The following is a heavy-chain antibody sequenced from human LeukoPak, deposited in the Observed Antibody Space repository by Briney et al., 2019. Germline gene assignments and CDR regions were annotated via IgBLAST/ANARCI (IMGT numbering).Heavy chain of an antibody. V-gene: IGHV3-15*01. J-gene: IGHJ4*02. D-gene: IGHD2-15*01. CDR3: TRALSYGSGFLNFDY. CDR2: IKSKTDGGTT. Sequence: GGSLRLSCAASGFTFSNAWMSWVRQAPGKGLEWVGRIKSKTDGGTTDYAAPVKGRFTISRDDSKSIAYLQMNSLKTEDTAVYYCTRALSYGSGFLNFDYWGQGTLVTVSS. CDR1: GFTFSNAW.